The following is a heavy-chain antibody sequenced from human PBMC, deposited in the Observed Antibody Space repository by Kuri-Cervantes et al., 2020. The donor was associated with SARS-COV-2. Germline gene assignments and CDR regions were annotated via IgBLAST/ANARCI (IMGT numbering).Heavy chain of an antibody. D-gene: IGHD1-1*01. CDR1: GGSISSGGYY. V-gene: IGHV4-30-2*05. J-gene: IGHJ4*02. CDR3: ARGGEMRLRKTGTVIDY. CDR2: IYHSGST. Sequence: SETLSLTCTVSGGSISSGGYYWSWIRQPPGKGLEWIGYIYHSGSTYYNPSLKSRVTISVDTSKNQFSLKLSSVTAADTAVYYCARGGEMRLRKTGTVIDYWGQGTLVTVSS.